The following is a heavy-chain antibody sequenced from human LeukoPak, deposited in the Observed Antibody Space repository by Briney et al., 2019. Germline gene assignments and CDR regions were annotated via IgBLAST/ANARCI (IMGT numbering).Heavy chain of an antibody. CDR3: ARDRFRDGYNYIGN. V-gene: IGHV3-11*01. CDR1: GFTFSDYY. Sequence: PGGSLRLSCAASGFTFSDYYMSWIRQAPGKGLEWVSSISSSGSTIYYADSVKGRFTISRDNAKNSLYLQMNSLRAEDTAVYYCARDRFRDGYNYIGNWGQGTLVTVSS. D-gene: IGHD5-24*01. CDR2: ISSSGSTI. J-gene: IGHJ4*02.